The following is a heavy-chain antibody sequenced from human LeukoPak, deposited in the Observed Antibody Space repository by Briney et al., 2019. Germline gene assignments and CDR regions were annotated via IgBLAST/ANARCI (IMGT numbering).Heavy chain of an antibody. J-gene: IGHJ3*02. CDR2: IYYSGST. CDR1: GGSISISSYY. D-gene: IGHD3-9*01. Sequence: PSETLSLTCTVSGGSISISSYYWGWIRQPRGKGLEWFGSIYYSGSTYYIPSLKSRNTISVDTSKNQISLKLSSVTAADTAVYCCARRSYYFDRLLSSHVDAFDIWGQGTMVTVSS. V-gene: IGHV4-39*01. CDR3: ARRSYYFDRLLSSHVDAFDI.